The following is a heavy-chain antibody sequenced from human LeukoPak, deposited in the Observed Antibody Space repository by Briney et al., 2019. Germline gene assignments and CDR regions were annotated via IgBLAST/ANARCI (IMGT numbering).Heavy chain of an antibody. J-gene: IGHJ4*02. CDR3: ARGNNGYDV. CDR2: VYHSRST. V-gene: IGHV4-38-2*02. Sequence: SETLSLTCTVSGYSVINGYYWGWIRQPPGKGLEWVASVYHSRSTNYSPSLKGRVTISLDTSKNQLSLKLTSVTAADTAAYYCARGNNGYDVWGQGNLVTVSS. D-gene: IGHD5-12*01. CDR1: GYSVINGYY.